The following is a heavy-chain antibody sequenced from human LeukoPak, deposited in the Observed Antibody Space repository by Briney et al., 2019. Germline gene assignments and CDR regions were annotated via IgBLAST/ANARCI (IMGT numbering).Heavy chain of an antibody. CDR1: GYTFTSYY. J-gene: IGHJ4*02. D-gene: IGHD3-10*01. CDR3: ARGILWFGELSHFDY. CDR2: INPSGGST. Sequence: ASVKVSCKASGYTFTSYYMHWVRQAPGQGLEWMGIINPSGGSTSYAQKFQGRVTMTTDTSTSTAYMELRSLRSDDTAVYYCARGILWFGELSHFDYWGQGTLVTVSS. V-gene: IGHV1-46*01.